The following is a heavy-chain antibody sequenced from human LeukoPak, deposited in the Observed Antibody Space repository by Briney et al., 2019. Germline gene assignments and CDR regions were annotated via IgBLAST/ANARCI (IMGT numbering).Heavy chain of an antibody. V-gene: IGHV4-39*01. CDR2: ISYSGST. D-gene: IGHD5-18*01. CDR1: GGSISYSSTDYY. Sequence: SETLSLTCTVSGGSISYSSTDYYWGWVRQPPGKGLEWIGSISYSGSTYYNPSLMSRVTISADTSNNQFSLKLTSMAAADTAVYYCARHRHSHHYDYWGQGTLVTVSS. CDR3: ARHRHSHHYDY. J-gene: IGHJ4*02.